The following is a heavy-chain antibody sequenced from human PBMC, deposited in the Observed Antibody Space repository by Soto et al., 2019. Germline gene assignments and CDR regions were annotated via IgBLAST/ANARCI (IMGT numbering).Heavy chain of an antibody. Sequence: GASVKVSCKASGYTFTAQYLHWVRRAPGEGLEWMGWINPTTGATRYAQKFQGRVTMTRDTSMSTAYLEVRSLRPDDTAVYYCAKGDSSWVSWFDPWGQGTMVTVYS. V-gene: IGHV1-2*02. CDR2: INPTTGAT. CDR1: GYTFTAQY. J-gene: IGHJ5*02. CDR3: AKGDSSWVSWFDP. D-gene: IGHD6-19*01.